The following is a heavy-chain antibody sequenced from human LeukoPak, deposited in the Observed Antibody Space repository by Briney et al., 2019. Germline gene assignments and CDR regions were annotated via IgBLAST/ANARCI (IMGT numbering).Heavy chain of an antibody. D-gene: IGHD5-24*01. CDR2: ISYDGTNK. J-gene: IGHJ4*02. V-gene: IGHV3-30*03. CDR3: ARGDGYNFFDY. Sequence: PGRSLRLSCAASGFTFSNYDMHWVRQAPGKGLEWVAVISYDGTNKYYADSVKGRFTISRDNSKSTLYLQMKSLRAEDTAVYYCARGDGYNFFDYWGQGTLVTVSS. CDR1: GFTFSNYD.